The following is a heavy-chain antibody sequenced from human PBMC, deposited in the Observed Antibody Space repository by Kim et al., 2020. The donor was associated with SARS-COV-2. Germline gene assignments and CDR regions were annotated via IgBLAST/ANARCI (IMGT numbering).Heavy chain of an antibody. Sequence: GGSLRLSCAASGFTFSNAWMSWVRQAPGKGLEWVGRIKSKTDGGTTDYAAPVKGRFTIPRADSKNTLYLQMNSLKTEDTAVYYCTTEYYGSGSYYYYYGMDVWGQGTTVTVSS. V-gene: IGHV3-15*01. CDR2: IKSKTDGGTT. CDR1: GFTFSNAW. J-gene: IGHJ6*02. CDR3: TTEYYGSGSYYYYYGMDV. D-gene: IGHD3-10*01.